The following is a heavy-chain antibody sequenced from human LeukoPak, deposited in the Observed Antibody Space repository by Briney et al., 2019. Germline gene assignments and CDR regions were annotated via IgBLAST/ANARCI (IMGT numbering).Heavy chain of an antibody. CDR1: GFTFSSYG. CDR2: ISYDGSNK. D-gene: IGHD3-9*01. J-gene: IGHJ3*02. V-gene: IGHV3-30*18. Sequence: PGRSLRLSCAASGFTFSSYGMHWVRQAPGEGLEWVAVISYDGSNKYYADSVKGRFTISRDNSKNTLYLQMNSLRAEDTAVYYCAKDSSEGYYDILTGYYFDAFDIWGQGTMVTVSS. CDR3: AKDSSEGYYDILTGYYFDAFDI.